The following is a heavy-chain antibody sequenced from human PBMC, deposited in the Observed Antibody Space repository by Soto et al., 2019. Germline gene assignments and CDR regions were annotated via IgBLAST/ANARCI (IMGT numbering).Heavy chain of an antibody. CDR2: IFYSGST. CDR1: GGSISSYY. V-gene: IGHV4-59*08. Sequence: PSETLSLTCTVSGGSISSYYWSWIRQPPGKGLEWIGYIFYSGSTNYNPSLKSRVTISVDTSKNQFSLKLSSVTAADTAVYYCARRYSSGFDPWGQETLVTVSS. D-gene: IGHD6-19*01. J-gene: IGHJ5*02. CDR3: ARRYSSGFDP.